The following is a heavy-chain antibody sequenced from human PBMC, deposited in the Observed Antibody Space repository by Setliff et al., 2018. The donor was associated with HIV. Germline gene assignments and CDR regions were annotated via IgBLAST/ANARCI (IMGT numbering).Heavy chain of an antibody. CDR3: ARGQSQGYAYSGSYGAFDI. CDR2: IIPIFGTA. CDR1: GGTFSSYA. V-gene: IGHV1-69*13. J-gene: IGHJ3*02. D-gene: IGHD1-26*01. Sequence: EASVKVSCKASGGTFSSYAISWVRQAPGQGLEWMGGIIPIFGTANYAQKFQGRVTITADESTSTAYMELSSLRSEDTAVYYCARGQSQGYAYSGSYGAFDIWGQGTMVTVS.